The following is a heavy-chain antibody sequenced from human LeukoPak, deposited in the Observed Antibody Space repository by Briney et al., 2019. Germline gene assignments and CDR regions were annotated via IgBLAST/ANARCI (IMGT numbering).Heavy chain of an antibody. CDR3: ARNMTAILVAERTDAFDI. D-gene: IGHD3-22*01. CDR1: GASISSNTYY. V-gene: IGHV4-39*01. CDR2: IFNAGST. Sequence: KTSETLSLTCTVSGASISSNTYYWAWIRQSPGKGLEWIGSIFNAGSTFYNPSLTSRVTMSVDTSKNQFSLKLSSVTAADTAMYYCARNMTAILVAERTDAFDIWGQGTMVTVSS. J-gene: IGHJ3*02.